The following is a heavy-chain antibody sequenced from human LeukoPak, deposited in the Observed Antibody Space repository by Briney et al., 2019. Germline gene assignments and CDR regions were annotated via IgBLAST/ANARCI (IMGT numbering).Heavy chain of an antibody. CDR2: IKQDGSEK. CDR3: ARDMLGGFDP. J-gene: IGHJ5*02. CDR1: GFTFSSYW. V-gene: IGHV3-7*03. D-gene: IGHD2-8*01. Sequence: PGESLRLSCAASGFTFSSYWMSWVRQTPGKGLEWVANIKQDGSEKYYVDSVKGRFTISRDNAKNSLYLQMNSPRAEDTAVYYCARDMLGGFDPWGQGTLVTVSS.